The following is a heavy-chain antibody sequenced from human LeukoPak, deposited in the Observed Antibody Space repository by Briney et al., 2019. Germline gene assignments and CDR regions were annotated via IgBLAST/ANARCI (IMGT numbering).Heavy chain of an antibody. D-gene: IGHD3-16*01. J-gene: IGHJ4*02. CDR2: IYYSGST. CDR1: GGSISSGGYS. Sequence: PSQTLSLTCAVSGGSISSGGYSWSWIRQPPGKGLEWIGYIYYSGSTYYNPSLKSRVTISVDTSKNQFSLKLSSVTAADTAVYYCAIGVITFGGFDYWGQGTLVTVSS. CDR3: AIGVITFGGFDY. V-gene: IGHV4-30-4*07.